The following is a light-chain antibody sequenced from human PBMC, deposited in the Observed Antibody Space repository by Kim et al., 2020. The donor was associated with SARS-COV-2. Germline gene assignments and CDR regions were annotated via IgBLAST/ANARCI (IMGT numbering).Light chain of an antibody. CDR3: QSYDSSLSAWV. CDR2: GNS. J-gene: IGLJ3*02. Sequence: RVTIAGTGGRSNNGAGYDVHWYQHLPGPAPKLLIYGNSNRPSGVPDRFSGSKSGTSASLAITGLQAEDEADYYCQSYDSSLSAWVFGGGTQLTVL. V-gene: IGLV1-40*01. CDR1: RSNNGAGYD.